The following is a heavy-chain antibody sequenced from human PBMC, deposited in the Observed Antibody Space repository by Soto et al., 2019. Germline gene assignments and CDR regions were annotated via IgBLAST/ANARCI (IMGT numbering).Heavy chain of an antibody. D-gene: IGHD1-20*01. CDR2: VSYSGGP. J-gene: IGHJ4*02. Sequence: QLQLQESGPGLVKSSETLSLTCSVSGASVTSSHYWGWIRQPPGKGLEWIGSVSYSGGPHYSPSFKSRITIFVDTSNNQFSLRVRSVTATDTAVYFCARHYNTGAFFDYWGQGKVVTVSS. V-gene: IGHV4-39*01. CDR3: ARHYNTGAFFDY. CDR1: GASVTSSHY.